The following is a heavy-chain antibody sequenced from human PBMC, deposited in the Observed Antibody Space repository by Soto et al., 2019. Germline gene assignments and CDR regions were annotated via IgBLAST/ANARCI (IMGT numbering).Heavy chain of an antibody. CDR2: IYYSGST. Sequence: PSETLSLTCTVSGGSISSYYWSWIRQPPEKGLEWIGYIYYSGSTNYNPSLQSRVTISVDTSKIQFSLKLSSVTAADTAVYYCARRGRTTYYYGSGSYYNWFDPWGQGTLVTVSS. D-gene: IGHD3-10*01. CDR1: GGSISSYY. J-gene: IGHJ5*02. CDR3: ARRGRTTYYYGSGSYYNWFDP. V-gene: IGHV4-59*12.